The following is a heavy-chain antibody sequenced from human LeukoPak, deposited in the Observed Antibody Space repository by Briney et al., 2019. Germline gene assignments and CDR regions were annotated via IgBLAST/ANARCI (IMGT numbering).Heavy chain of an antibody. CDR1: GGTFSSYA. Sequence: SVKVSCKASGGTFSSYAISWVRQAPGQGLEWMGGIIPIFGTANYAQKFQGRVTITADESTSTAYMELSSLRSEDTAVYYCASGPAAAGLYYMDVWGKGTTVTISS. D-gene: IGHD6-13*01. CDR3: ASGPAAAGLYYMDV. J-gene: IGHJ6*03. CDR2: IIPIFGTA. V-gene: IGHV1-69*13.